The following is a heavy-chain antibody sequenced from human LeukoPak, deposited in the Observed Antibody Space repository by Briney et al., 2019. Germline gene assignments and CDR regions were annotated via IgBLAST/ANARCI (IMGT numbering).Heavy chain of an antibody. CDR3: ARDLAYSRLDY. J-gene: IGHJ4*02. CDR2: INPDGNKK. Sequence: GGSLRLSCAVSGLTFSSSWMDWVRQAPGKGLEWVASINPDGNKKYSADSVKGRFIISRDNAENSLYLQMNSLRVEDTAFYYCARDLAYSRLDYWGQGTLVTVSS. CDR1: GLTFSSSW. D-gene: IGHD5-18*01. V-gene: IGHV3-7*01.